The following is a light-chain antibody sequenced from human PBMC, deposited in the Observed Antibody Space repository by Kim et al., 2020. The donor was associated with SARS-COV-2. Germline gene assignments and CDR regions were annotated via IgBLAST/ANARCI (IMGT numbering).Light chain of an antibody. Sequence: SYELTQPPSVSVSPGQTATIACSGDNLGNKYACWYKQKPGQSPVLVISQDNKRPSGIPERFSGSNSGNTATLTISGTQAMDEADYYCQAWDSSAYVIFSGGTQLTVL. J-gene: IGLJ2*01. CDR2: QDN. CDR1: NLGNKY. CDR3: QAWDSSAYVI. V-gene: IGLV3-1*01.